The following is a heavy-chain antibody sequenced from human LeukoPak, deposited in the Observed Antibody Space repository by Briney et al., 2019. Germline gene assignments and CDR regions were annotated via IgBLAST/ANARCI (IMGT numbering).Heavy chain of an antibody. CDR3: ARVPTYYYDSSGYYPYYYYYYMDV. Sequence: SETLSLTCTVSGGSISSYYWSWIRQPPGKGLEWIGYIYYSVSTNYNPSLKSRVTISVDTSKNQFSLKLSSVTAADTAVYYCARVPTYYYDSSGYYPYYYYYYMDVWGKGTTVTVSS. J-gene: IGHJ6*03. CDR1: GGSISSYY. V-gene: IGHV4-59*01. D-gene: IGHD3-22*01. CDR2: IYYSVST.